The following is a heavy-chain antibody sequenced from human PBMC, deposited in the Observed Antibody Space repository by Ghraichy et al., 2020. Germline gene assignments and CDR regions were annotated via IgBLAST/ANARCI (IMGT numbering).Heavy chain of an antibody. CDR1: GYTFTSYY. CDR2: INPSGGST. J-gene: IGHJ4*02. Sequence: ASVKVSCKASGYTFTSYYMHWVRQAPGQGLEWMGIINPSGGSTSYAQKFQGRVTMTRDTSTSTVYMELSSLRSEDTAVYYCARRTNCGGDCLSRGSFDYWGQGTLVTVSS. CDR3: ARRTNCGGDCLSRGSFDY. V-gene: IGHV1-46*01. D-gene: IGHD2-21*02.